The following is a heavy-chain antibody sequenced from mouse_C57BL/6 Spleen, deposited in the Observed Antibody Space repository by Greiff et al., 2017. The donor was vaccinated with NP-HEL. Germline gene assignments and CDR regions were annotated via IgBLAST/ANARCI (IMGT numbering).Heavy chain of an antibody. J-gene: IGHJ3*01. V-gene: IGHV1-64*01. Sequence: QVQLQQPGAELVKPGASVKLSCKASGYTFTSYWMHWVKQRPGQGLEWIGMIHPNSGSTNYNEKFKSKATLTVDKYYSTAYLQLSSLTSVDSAVYYCARWDYDYDGGFAYWGQGTLVTVSA. D-gene: IGHD2-4*01. CDR2: IHPNSGST. CDR3: ARWDYDYDGGFAY. CDR1: GYTFTSYW.